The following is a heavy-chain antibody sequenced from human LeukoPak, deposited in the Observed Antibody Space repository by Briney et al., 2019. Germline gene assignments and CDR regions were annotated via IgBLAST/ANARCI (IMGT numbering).Heavy chain of an antibody. D-gene: IGHD6-19*01. CDR1: GDSISSNHW. CDR3: ARGVSSGY. J-gene: IGHJ4*02. V-gene: IGHV4-4*02. Sequence: SGTLSLTCAVSGDSISSNHWWSWVRQPPGKGLEWIGEVSHSGSTSYNPSLKSRVTISVDTSKNQFSLKLSSVTAADTAVYYCARGVSSGYWGQGTLVTVSS. CDR2: VSHSGST.